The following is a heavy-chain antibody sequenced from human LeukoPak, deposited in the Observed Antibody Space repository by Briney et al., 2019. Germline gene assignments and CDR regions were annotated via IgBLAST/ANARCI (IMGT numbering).Heavy chain of an antibody. Sequence: PGGSLRLSCAASGFTFSSYAMHWVRQAPGKGLEWVAVISYDGSNKYYGDSVKGRFTISRDNSKNTLYLQMNSLRAEDTAVYYCARARIAVAGPEDYYYYYYMDVWGKGTTVTVSS. V-gene: IGHV3-30*04. CDR1: GFTFSSYA. CDR2: ISYDGSNK. D-gene: IGHD6-19*01. CDR3: ARARIAVAGPEDYYYYYYMDV. J-gene: IGHJ6*03.